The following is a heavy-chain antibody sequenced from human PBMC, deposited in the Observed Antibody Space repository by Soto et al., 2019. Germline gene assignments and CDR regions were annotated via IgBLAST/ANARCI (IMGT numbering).Heavy chain of an antibody. CDR2: ISGNGGAT. V-gene: IGHV3-23*01. CDR1: GGTFIDYG. CDR3: VRAIAVHASY. J-gene: IGHJ4*02. D-gene: IGHD6-19*01. Sequence: VLSLRVPCAAAGGTFIDYGIRWVRQAPGKGLEWVAVISGNGGATYYADSVKGRFTISRDNSKNTLYLQMNSLRDEDTAVYHGVRAIAVHASYWGQGTLVTVSS.